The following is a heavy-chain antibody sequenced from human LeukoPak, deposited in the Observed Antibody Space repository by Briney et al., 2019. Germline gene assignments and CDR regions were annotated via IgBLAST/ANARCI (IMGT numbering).Heavy chain of an antibody. CDR2: INPSSGGA. V-gene: IGHV1-2*02. D-gene: IGHD6-13*01. CDR3: ARSSPPTYYHFYYYMDV. Sequence: GASVKVSCKASGYTFTGYHIHWVRQAPGQGLEWMGWINPSSGGAKYAQNFQGRVIMTTDTSVSTAYMELSSLRSDDTAVYYCARSSPPTYYHFYYYMDVWGKGSTVTVSS. J-gene: IGHJ6*03. CDR1: GYTFTGYH.